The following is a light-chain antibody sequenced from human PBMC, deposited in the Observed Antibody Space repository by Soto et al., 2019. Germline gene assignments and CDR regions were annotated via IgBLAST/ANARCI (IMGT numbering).Light chain of an antibody. CDR2: EVT. Sequence: QSVLTQPPSASGSPGQSATISCTGTSSDVGGYSYVSWYQQHPGKAPKLMIYEVTKRPSGVPDRFSASKSGNTASLTVSGLQAEDEADYYCSSYAGSNNFVFGTGTKV. CDR1: SSDVGGYSY. CDR3: SSYAGSNNFV. V-gene: IGLV2-8*01. J-gene: IGLJ1*01.